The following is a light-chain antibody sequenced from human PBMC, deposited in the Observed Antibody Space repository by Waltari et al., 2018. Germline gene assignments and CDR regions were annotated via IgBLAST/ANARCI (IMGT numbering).Light chain of an antibody. CDR3: QTWATGGV. CDR1: GGHINYA. CDR2: LNGDGSH. J-gene: IGLJ3*02. V-gene: IGLV4-69*01. Sequence: QFVVTQSPSASASLGASVRLTCTLSGGHINYAIAWHQQRPEKGLRFLIKLNGDGSHTKGDVIPDCFSASSSGSDYYLTISSLQSEDEADYYCQTWATGGVFGGGTKLTVL.